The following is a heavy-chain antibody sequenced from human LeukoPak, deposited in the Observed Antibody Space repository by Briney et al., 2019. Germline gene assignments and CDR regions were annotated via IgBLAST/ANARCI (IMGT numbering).Heavy chain of an antibody. D-gene: IGHD1-1*01. J-gene: IGHJ4*02. CDR3: ARADWSMLEY. Sequence: ASVKVSCKASGYTFTGYYMHWVRQAPGQGLEWMGWINPYGGDTNFAQKFQGRVTMTRDTSISTVYMEVSRLRSDDTAVYYCARADWSMLEYWGQGTLVTVSS. CDR1: GYTFTGYY. V-gene: IGHV1-2*02. CDR2: INPYGGDT.